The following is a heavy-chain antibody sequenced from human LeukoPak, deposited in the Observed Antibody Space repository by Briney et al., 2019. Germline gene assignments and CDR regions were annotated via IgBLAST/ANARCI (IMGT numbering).Heavy chain of an antibody. CDR2: IYHSGST. Sequence: SETLSLTCTVSGYSISSGYYWGWIRQPPGKGLEWIGYIYHSGSTYYNPSLKSRVTISVDRSKNQFSLKLSSVTAADTAVYYCARGTYYDFWSGYPYYMDVWGKGTTATVSS. CDR3: ARGTYYDFWSGYPYYMDV. V-gene: IGHV4-38-2*02. J-gene: IGHJ6*03. CDR1: GYSISSGYY. D-gene: IGHD3-3*01.